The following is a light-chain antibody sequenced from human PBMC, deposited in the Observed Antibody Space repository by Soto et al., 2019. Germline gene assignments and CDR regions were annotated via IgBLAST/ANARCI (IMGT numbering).Light chain of an antibody. CDR1: HGVATN. CDR2: GAS. CDR3: QEYDNWPPDVP. V-gene: IGKV3-15*01. J-gene: IGKJ1*01. Sequence: AVTQSPGTLSVSPGERATLSCSVGHGVATNLAWYQQKPGQAPRLLIYGASTRASGIPDRFSGSGSGTEFTFTISCLQSEDVAVYFCQEYDNWPPDVPFGQGTNVEI.